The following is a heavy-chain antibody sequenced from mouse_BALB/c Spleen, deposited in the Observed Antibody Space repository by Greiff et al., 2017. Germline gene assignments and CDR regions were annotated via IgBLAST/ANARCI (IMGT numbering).Heavy chain of an antibody. J-gene: IGHJ3*01. CDR2: INPSTGYT. CDR1: GYTFTSYW. V-gene: IGHV1-7*01. CDR3: ARSTLGGDFAY. D-gene: IGHD4-1*01. Sequence: VQLQQSGAELAKPGASVKMSCKASGYTFTSYWMHWVKQRPGQGLEWIGYINPSTGYTEYNQKFKDKATLTADKSSSTAYMQLSSLTSEDSAVYYCARSTLGGDFAYWGQGTLVTVSA.